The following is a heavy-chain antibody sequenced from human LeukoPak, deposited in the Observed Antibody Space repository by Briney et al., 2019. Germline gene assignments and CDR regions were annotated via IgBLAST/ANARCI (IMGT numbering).Heavy chain of an antibody. Sequence: GGSLRLSCAVSGITLSNYGMSWVRQAPGKGLEWVSYISSSSGIIYYADSVKGRFTISRDNAKNSLYLQMNSLRAEDTAVYYCTREREGTYWGQGALVTVSS. D-gene: IGHD1-7*01. CDR3: TREREGTY. CDR1: GITLSNYG. V-gene: IGHV3-48*04. J-gene: IGHJ4*02. CDR2: ISSSSGII.